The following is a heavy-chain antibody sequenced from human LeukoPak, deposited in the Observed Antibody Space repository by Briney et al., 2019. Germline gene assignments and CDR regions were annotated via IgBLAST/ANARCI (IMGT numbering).Heavy chain of an antibody. D-gene: IGHD2-2*01. V-gene: IGHV1-2*02. CDR1: GYTFTGYY. CDR2: INPNSGGT. CDR3: ARVVPAARFDP. Sequence: AXVKVSCKASGYTFTGYYMHWVRQAPGQGLEWMGWINPNSGGTNYAQKLQGRVTMTRETSISTAYMELSRLRSDDTAVYYCARVVPAARFDPWGQGTLVTVSS. J-gene: IGHJ5*02.